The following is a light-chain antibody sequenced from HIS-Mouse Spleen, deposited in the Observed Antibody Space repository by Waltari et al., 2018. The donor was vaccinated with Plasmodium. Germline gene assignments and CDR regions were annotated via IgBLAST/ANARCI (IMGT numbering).Light chain of an antibody. Sequence: SYELTQPPSVSVSPGQTARITCSGDALTKKYAYWYQQKSGKAPVLGIYEDSKRPSGIPERCSGSSSGTMATLTISGAQVEDEADYYCYSTDSSGNHRVFGGGTKLTVL. V-gene: IGLV3-10*01. J-gene: IGLJ3*02. CDR2: EDS. CDR3: YSTDSSGNHRV. CDR1: ALTKKY.